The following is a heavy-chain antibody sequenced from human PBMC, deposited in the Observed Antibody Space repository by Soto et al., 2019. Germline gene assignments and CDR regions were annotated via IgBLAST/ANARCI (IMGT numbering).Heavy chain of an antibody. Sequence: ASVEVSCKASGYTFTSYGIHWVRQAPGQRLEWMGWINAANGDTKYSPKFQGRVTITRDTSAGTAYMELSSLRSEDTAVYYCVRRHVSATGIDWFDPWGQGTLVTVSS. CDR3: VRRHVSATGIDWFDP. CDR1: GYTFTSYG. CDR2: INAANGDT. D-gene: IGHD6-13*01. V-gene: IGHV1-3*01. J-gene: IGHJ5*02.